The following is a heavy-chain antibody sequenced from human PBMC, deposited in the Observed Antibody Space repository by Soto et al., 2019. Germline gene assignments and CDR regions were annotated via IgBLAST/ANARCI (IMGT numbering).Heavy chain of an antibody. CDR1: GGSFSGYY. D-gene: IGHD1-1*01. CDR2: INHSGST. Sequence: SETLSLTCAVYGGSFSGYYWSWIRQPPGKGLEWIGEINHSGSTNYNPSLRSRVTISVDTSKNQISLKVSSVTAADTAVYYCARASADRTGTTFFDYWGQGNRVTVSS. CDR3: ARASADRTGTTFFDY. V-gene: IGHV4-34*01. J-gene: IGHJ4*02.